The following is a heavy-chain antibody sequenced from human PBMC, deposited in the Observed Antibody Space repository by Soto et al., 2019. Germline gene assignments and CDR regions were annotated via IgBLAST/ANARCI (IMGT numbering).Heavy chain of an antibody. CDR2: ISGSGGST. CDR1: GFTFSSYA. CDR3: AKGLAHCSSTRCYFWFAP. D-gene: IGHD2-2*01. V-gene: IGHV3-23*01. Sequence: GGSLRLSCAASGFTFSSYAMSWVRQAPGKGLEWVSAISGSGGSTYYADSVKGRFTISRDNSKNTLYLQMNSLRAEDTAVYYCAKGLAHCSSTRCYFWFAPWGQGTLVTVSS. J-gene: IGHJ5*02.